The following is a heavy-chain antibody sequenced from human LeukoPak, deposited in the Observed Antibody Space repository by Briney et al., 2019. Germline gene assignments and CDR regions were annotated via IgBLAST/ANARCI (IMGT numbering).Heavy chain of an antibody. V-gene: IGHV1-2*02. CDR3: ARVFGDYYFDY. CDR2: INPNSGGT. CDR1: GYTFTGYY. Sequence: ASVTVSCKASGYTFTGYYMHWVRQAPGQGLEWVGWINPNSGGTNYAQKFQGRVTMTRYTSISTAYMELSRLRSDDTAVYDCARVFGDYYFDYWGQGTLVTVSS. D-gene: IGHD3-16*01. J-gene: IGHJ4*02.